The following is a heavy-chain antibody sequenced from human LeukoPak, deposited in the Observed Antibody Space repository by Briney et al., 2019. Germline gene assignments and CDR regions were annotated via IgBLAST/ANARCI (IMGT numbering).Heavy chain of an antibody. D-gene: IGHD4-17*01. CDR2: IYYSGST. Sequence: SETLSLTCTVSGGSISSSSYYWGWIRQPPGKGLEWIGSIYYSGSTYYNPSLKSRVTISVDTSKNQFSLKLSSVTAADTAVYYCARKTVTIQYYYYYGMDVWGQGTTVTVSS. CDR3: ARKTVTIQYYYYYGMDV. CDR1: GGSISSSSYY. J-gene: IGHJ6*02. V-gene: IGHV4-39*01.